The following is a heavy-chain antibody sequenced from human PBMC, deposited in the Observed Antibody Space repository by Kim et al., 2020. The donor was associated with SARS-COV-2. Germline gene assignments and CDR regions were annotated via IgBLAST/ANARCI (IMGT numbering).Heavy chain of an antibody. CDR3: ARAYDFWSGYVDY. V-gene: IGHV3-33*01. D-gene: IGHD3-3*01. CDR2: IWYDGSNK. Sequence: GGSLRLSCAASGFTFSSYGMHWVRQAPGKGLEWVAVIWYDGSNKYYADSVKGRFTISRDNSKNTLYLQMNSLRAEDTAVYYCARAYDFWSGYVDYWGQGTLVTVSS. J-gene: IGHJ4*02. CDR1: GFTFSSYG.